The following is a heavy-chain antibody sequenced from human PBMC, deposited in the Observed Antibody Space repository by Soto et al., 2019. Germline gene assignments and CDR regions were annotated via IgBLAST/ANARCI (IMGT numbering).Heavy chain of an antibody. CDR3: ARELYDSSGYYYVESFGY. Sequence: RQAPGQRLEWMGWINAGNGNTKYSQKFQGRVTITRDTSASTAYMELSSLRSEDTAVYYCARELYDSSGYYYVESFGYWGQGTLVTVSS. CDR2: INAGNGNT. V-gene: IGHV1-3*01. D-gene: IGHD3-22*01. J-gene: IGHJ4*02.